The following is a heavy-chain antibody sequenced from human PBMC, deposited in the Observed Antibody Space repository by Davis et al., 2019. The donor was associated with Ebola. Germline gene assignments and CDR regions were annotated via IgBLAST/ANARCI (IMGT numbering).Heavy chain of an antibody. Sequence: GESLKISCKGSGYSFTSYWISWVRQMPGKGLEWMGRIDPSDSYTNYSPSFQGHVTISADKSISTAYLQWSSLKASDTAMYYCARHESMTTVTSNWFDPWGQGTLVTVSS. V-gene: IGHV5-10-1*01. J-gene: IGHJ5*02. CDR3: ARHESMTTVTSNWFDP. CDR1: GYSFTSYW. CDR2: IDPSDSYT. D-gene: IGHD4-11*01.